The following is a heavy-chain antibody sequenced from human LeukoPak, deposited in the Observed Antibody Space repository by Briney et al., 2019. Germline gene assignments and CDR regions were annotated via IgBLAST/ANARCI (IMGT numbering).Heavy chain of an antibody. CDR3: GRDSRWAQPDY. V-gene: IGHV3-23*01. CDR2: ITGSGGST. D-gene: IGHD5-24*01. J-gene: IGHJ4*02. Sequence: GGSLRLSCAASGFTFSNAWMNWVRQAPGKGLEWVSGITGSGGSTYYADSVKGRFTISRDNSKNTVYLQINSLTAEDTAVYFCGRDSRWAQPDYWGQGTLVTVSS. CDR1: GFTFSNAW.